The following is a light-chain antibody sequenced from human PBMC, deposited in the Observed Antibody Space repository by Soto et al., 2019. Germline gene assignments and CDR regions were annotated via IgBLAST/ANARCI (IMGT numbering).Light chain of an antibody. CDR1: SSNIGAGYD. Sequence: VLTQPPSVSGAPGQGVTISCTGSSSNIGAGYDVHWYQQLPGTAPKLLLYGNSNRPSGVPDRFSGSKSGTSASLAITGLQAEDEADYYCQSYDSSLSGFYVFGTGTKVTVL. V-gene: IGLV1-40*01. CDR3: QSYDSSLSGFYV. CDR2: GNS. J-gene: IGLJ1*01.